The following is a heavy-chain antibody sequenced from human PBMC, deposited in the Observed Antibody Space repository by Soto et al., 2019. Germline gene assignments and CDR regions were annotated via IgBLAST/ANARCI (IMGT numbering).Heavy chain of an antibody. Sequence: QVQLQESGPGLVKPSQTLSLTCTVSGGSISSGGYYWSWIRQHPGKGLEWIGYIYYSGSTYYNPSLKSRVTISVAPSKTQSPLKLSPVPARDRAVYYGARGGFYAPAQRVNSSGMAAGGKGPTVPVSS. J-gene: IGHJ6*04. CDR2: IYYSGST. V-gene: IGHV4-31*03. CDR3: ARGGFYAPAQRVNSSGMAA. D-gene: IGHD6-25*01. CDR1: GGSISSGGYY.